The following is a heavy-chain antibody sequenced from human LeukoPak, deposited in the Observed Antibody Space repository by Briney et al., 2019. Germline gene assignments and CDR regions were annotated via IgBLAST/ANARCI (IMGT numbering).Heavy chain of an antibody. Sequence: ASVKVSCKTTGGRFKSYGFSWVRQAPGQGLEWMGWINPNSGGTNYAQEFQGRVTMTRDTSISTAYMELSRLRSDDTAVYYCARVYCSSTSCYALLFDYWGQGTLVTVSS. CDR1: GGRFKSYG. V-gene: IGHV1-2*02. CDR2: INPNSGGT. J-gene: IGHJ4*02. D-gene: IGHD2-2*01. CDR3: ARVYCSSTSCYALLFDY.